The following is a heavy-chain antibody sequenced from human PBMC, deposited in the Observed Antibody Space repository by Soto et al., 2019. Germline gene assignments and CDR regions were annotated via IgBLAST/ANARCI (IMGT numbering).Heavy chain of an antibody. CDR2: ISGSGGST. CDR1: GFTFSSYA. CDR3: AKRSDIVATVGYYFDY. D-gene: IGHD5-12*01. J-gene: IGHJ4*02. Sequence: GGSLRLSCAASGFTFSSYAMSWVRQAPGKGLEWVSAISGSGGSTYYADSVKGRFTISRDNSKNTLYLQMNSLRAEDTAVYYCAKRSDIVATVGYYFDYWGQGTLVTVSS. V-gene: IGHV3-23*01.